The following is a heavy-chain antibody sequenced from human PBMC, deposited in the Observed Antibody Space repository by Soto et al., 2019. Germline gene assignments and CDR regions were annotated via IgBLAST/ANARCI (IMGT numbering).Heavy chain of an antibody. CDR3: ARDRPMAARRRPYGMDV. V-gene: IGHV4-59*01. D-gene: IGHD6-6*01. Sequence: SETLSLTCTVSGGSISSYYWSWIRQPPGKGLEWIGYIYYSGSTNYNPSLKSRVTISVDTSKNQFSLKLSSVTAADTAVYYCARDRPMAARRRPYGMDVWGQGTTVTVSS. CDR2: IYYSGST. CDR1: GGSISSYY. J-gene: IGHJ6*02.